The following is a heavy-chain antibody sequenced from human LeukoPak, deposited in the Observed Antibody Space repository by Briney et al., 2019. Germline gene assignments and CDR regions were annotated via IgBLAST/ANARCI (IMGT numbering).Heavy chain of an antibody. V-gene: IGHV1-2*02. D-gene: IGHD2-15*01. CDR1: GYTFTGYY. J-gene: IGHJ6*02. CDR2: INPNSGGT. Sequence: GASVKVSCKASGYTFTGYYMHWVRQAPGQGLEWMGWINPNSGGTNYAQKFQGRVTMTRDTSISTAYMELSRLRSDDTAVYYCARDSIVVVVAAIDYYGMDVWGQGTTVTVSS. CDR3: ARDSIVVVVAAIDYYGMDV.